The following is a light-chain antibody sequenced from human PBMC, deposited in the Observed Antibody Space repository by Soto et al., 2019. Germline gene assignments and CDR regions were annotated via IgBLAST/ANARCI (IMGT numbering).Light chain of an antibody. Sequence: EVVMTQSPATLSVSPGERATLSCRASQSVSSNLAWYQQKPGQAPRLLLYGASTRATVVPVRFTGSGSGTEFTLTISRLQSEDFAVYYCQQYNNWPPWTFGQGTQVEIK. CDR3: QQYNNWPPWT. V-gene: IGKV3-15*01. CDR1: QSVSSN. J-gene: IGKJ1*01. CDR2: GAS.